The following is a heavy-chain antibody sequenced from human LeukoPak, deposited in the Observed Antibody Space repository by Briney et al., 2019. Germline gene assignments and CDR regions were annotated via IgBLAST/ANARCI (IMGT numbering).Heavy chain of an antibody. V-gene: IGHV3-30*02. CDR2: IRSDAINK. Sequence: GGSLRLSCAASGFTFSSNAMSWVRQAPGKGLEWVAFIRSDAINKYYADSVKGRFTISRDNSKNTLYLQLSSLRAEDTAVYYCARDRSESYYLFDYWGQGTLVTVSS. CDR3: ARDRSESYYLFDY. J-gene: IGHJ4*02. D-gene: IGHD3-10*01. CDR1: GFTFSSNA.